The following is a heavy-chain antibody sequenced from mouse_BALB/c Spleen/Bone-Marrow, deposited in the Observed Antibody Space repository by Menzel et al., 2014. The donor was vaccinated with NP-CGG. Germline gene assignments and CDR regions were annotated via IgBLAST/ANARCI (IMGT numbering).Heavy chain of an antibody. D-gene: IGHD1-2*01. CDR3: AGRSYYGYENYYMDF. J-gene: IGHJ4*01. CDR2: INPNNGGT. V-gene: IGHV1-18*01. CDR1: GYTFTEYT. Sequence: VQLKQSGPELVKPGASVKISCKPSGYTFTEYTMHWVKQSHGKSLEWFGGINPNNGGTSYNQKFKAKATLTVDKSSSTVYLEQRSLTPEDSAVYFCAGRSYYGYENYYMDFWGAGTTVTVSS.